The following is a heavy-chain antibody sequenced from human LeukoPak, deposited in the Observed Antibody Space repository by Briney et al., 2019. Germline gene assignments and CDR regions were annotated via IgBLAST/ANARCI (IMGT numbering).Heavy chain of an antibody. CDR3: ARSHWTLYYFDY. D-gene: IGHD1-1*01. J-gene: IGHJ4*02. CDR2: INPSGGST. Sequence: GASVKVSCKASGYTFTSYYMHWARQAPGQGLEWMGIINPSGGSTSYAQKFQGRVTMTRDTSTSTVYMELSSLRSEDTAVYYCARSHWTLYYFDYWGQGTLVTVSS. CDR1: GYTFTSYY. V-gene: IGHV1-46*01.